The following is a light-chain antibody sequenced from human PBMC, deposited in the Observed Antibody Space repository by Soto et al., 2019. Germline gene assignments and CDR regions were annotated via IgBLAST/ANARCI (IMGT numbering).Light chain of an antibody. CDR3: NPYGSPAS. CDR1: QSVSSSS. J-gene: IGKJ1*01. CDR2: GAS. V-gene: IGKV3-20*01. Sequence: EIVLTQSPGTLSLSPGERATLSCRASQSVSSSSLAWYQQKPGQAPRLLIYGASSRATGIPDRFSGSGSGTDFTLTISRLEPEAFAVYYCNPYGSPASFGQGTK.